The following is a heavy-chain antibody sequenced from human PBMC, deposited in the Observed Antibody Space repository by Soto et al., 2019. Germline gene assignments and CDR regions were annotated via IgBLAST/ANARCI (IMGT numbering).Heavy chain of an antibody. D-gene: IGHD6-6*01. CDR1: GGSISSGGYY. V-gene: IGHV4-31*03. J-gene: IGHJ4*02. CDR3: AGEYSSSSGFDY. CDR2: IYYSGST. Sequence: PSETLSLTCTVSGGSISSGGYYWSWIRQHPGKGLEWIGYIYYSGSTYYNPSLKSRVTISVDTSKNQFSLKLSSVTAADTAVYYCAGEYSSSSGFDYWGQGTLVTVSS.